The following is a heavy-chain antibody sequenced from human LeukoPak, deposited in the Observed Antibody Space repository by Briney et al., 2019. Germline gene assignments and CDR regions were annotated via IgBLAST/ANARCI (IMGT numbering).Heavy chain of an antibody. CDR1: GGSSSGYY. V-gene: IGHV4-34*01. D-gene: IGHD3-16*01. J-gene: IGHJ4*01. CDR3: ARGLSADY. CDR2: VSHSGST. Sequence: PSETLFPTCAVYGGSSSGYYWTWIRQLPGNGLELMGEVSHSGSTNYNPSLKSRATISGDTSKTQFSLKLSSVTAGDTAVSYCARGLSADYWGQGTLVTVSS.